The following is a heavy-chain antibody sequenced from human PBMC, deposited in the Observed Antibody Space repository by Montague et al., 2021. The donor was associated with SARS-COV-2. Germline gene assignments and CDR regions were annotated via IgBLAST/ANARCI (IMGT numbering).Heavy chain of an antibody. CDR2: IHTSGST. V-gene: IGHV4-61*02. CDR3: ASSHCGGDCY. CDR1: GGSISYSIYY. Sequence: TLSLTCTVSGGSISYSIYYWTWIRQPPGKGLEWIGRIHTSGSTNYNPSLKSRVAISIDTSKDQFSLELSSVTAADTAVYYCASSHCGGDCYSGQGTLVTVSS. D-gene: IGHD2-21*02. J-gene: IGHJ4*02.